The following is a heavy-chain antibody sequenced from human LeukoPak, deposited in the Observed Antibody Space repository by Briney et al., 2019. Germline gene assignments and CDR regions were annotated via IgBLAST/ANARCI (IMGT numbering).Heavy chain of an antibody. CDR2: IKQDGSEN. V-gene: IGHV3-7*01. Sequence: PGGSLRLSCAASGFTCSSYWMSWVRQAPAEGLEWVANIKQDGSENSYVDSVKGRFTISRDNAKNSLYLQMNSLRAEDTAVYYCARDMKLELPASSCYYYGMDVWGQGTTVTVSS. CDR3: ARDMKLELPASSCYYYGMDV. CDR1: GFTCSSYW. D-gene: IGHD1-7*01. J-gene: IGHJ6*02.